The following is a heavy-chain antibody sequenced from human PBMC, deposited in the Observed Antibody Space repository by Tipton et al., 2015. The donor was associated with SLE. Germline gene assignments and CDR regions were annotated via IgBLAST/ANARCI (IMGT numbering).Heavy chain of an antibody. V-gene: IGHV4-59*08. CDR2: IYYSGST. J-gene: IGHJ4*02. D-gene: IGHD6-19*01. Sequence: GLVKPSETLSLTCAVYGGSFSGYYWSWIRQPPGKGLEWIGYIYYSGSTDYNPSLKSRVTISVDTSKNQFSLKLSSVTAADTAVYYCARHPAVAYFDYWGQGTLVTVSS. CDR1: GGSFSGYY. CDR3: ARHPAVAYFDY.